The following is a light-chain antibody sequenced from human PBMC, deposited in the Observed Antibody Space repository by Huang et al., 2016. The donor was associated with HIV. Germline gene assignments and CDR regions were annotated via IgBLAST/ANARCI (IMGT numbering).Light chain of an antibody. CDR2: KVS. CDR3: MQGTHWPLT. CDR1: QSLAHIDVNTY. Sequence: DVVMTQSPLSLPVTPGQPASISCRSSQSLAHIDVNTYLSWFQQRPGQSPRRLIYKVSNRDSGVPDRFSGSGSGTDFTLKISRVEAEDIGIYYCMQGTHWPLTFGGGTKVEIK. J-gene: IGKJ4*01. V-gene: IGKV2-30*02.